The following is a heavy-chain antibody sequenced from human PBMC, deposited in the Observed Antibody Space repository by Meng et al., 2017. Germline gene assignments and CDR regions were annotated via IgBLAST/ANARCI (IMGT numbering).Heavy chain of an antibody. V-gene: IGHV1-69*01. CDR1: GGTFSSYA. CDR2: IIPIFSTA. Sequence: KISCKASGGTFSSYAISWVRQAPGQGPEWVGRIIPIFSTANYAQKFQGRVTITADESTSTAYMELSSLKSEDKAVYYCARDTTPRYSWSYYFDYWGQGTLVTVSS. D-gene: IGHD1-26*01. J-gene: IGHJ4*02. CDR3: ARDTTPRYSWSYYFDY.